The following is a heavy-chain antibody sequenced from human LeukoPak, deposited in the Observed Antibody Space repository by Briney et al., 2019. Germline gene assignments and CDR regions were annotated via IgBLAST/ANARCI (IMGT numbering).Heavy chain of an antibody. CDR1: GGSISGLY. CDR2: IYSSGTT. V-gene: IGHV4-59*08. CDR3: ARHVMRNHPGGSSYTHAFDV. J-gene: IGHJ3*01. D-gene: IGHD2-8*02. Sequence: SETLSLTCAVSGGSISGLYWSWIRQPPGKGLEWVGFIYSSGTTYYNPSLKSRLPIAIDTSSNQFSLRVRSVTAADSAVYYCARHVMRNHPGGSSYTHAFDVWGHGTRVTVSS.